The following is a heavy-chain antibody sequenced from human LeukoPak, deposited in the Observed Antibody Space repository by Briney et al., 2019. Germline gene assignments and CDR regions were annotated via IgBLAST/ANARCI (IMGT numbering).Heavy chain of an antibody. D-gene: IGHD1-26*01. CDR3: ARVGQGEWFFDL. CDR1: EFTFSNYW. V-gene: IGHV3-74*01. J-gene: IGHJ2*01. CDR2: IKTDGSTI. Sequence: GGSLRLSCAASEFTFSNYWMHWVRQAPGKGLVWVSRIKTDGSTITYADSVKGRFTISRDNAMNTLYLQMNSLGAEDTAVYYCARVGQGEWFFDLWGRGTLVTVSS.